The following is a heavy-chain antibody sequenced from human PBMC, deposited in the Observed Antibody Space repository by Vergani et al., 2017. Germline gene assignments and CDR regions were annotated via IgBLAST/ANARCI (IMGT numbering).Heavy chain of an antibody. CDR1: GFKFSDHY. CDR2: ISPGASTV. J-gene: IGHJ6*02. V-gene: IGHV3-11*04. D-gene: IGHD3-10*01. Sequence: LEESGGGSVKPRGSLRLSCAASGFKFSDHYMSWIRQAPGKGLEWVSHISPGASTVSYTDSVTGRFTVSRYNDNNSLTLDMTTLRVEDTAVYYCAKNPGISTTRHYYAMDVWGQGTTVTVSS. CDR3: AKNPGISTTRHYYAMDV.